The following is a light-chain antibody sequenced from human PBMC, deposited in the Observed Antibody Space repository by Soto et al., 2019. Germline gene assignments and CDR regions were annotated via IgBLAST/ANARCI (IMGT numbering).Light chain of an antibody. Sequence: SVLTQPPSVSAAPGQEVTISCSGSSSNIAANSVSWYQHLPGTAPKLLIYDSDRRPSGIPARFSGSKSGTSATLGITGLQTGDEADYYCQSYDSSLSRYVFGAGTKVTVL. J-gene: IGLJ1*01. CDR3: QSYDSSLSRYV. CDR1: SSNIAANS. CDR2: DSD. V-gene: IGLV1-51*01.